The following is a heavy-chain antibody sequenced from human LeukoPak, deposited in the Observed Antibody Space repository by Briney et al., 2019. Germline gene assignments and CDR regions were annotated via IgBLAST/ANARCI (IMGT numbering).Heavy chain of an antibody. CDR1: GFTFSDYE. V-gene: IGHV3-49*04. CDR2: IRSKAYGGTT. CDR3: TRGLYDYGDYEVDY. Sequence: GGSLRLSCAASGFTFSDYEMNWVRQAPGKGLEWVGFIRSKAYGGTTEYAASVKGRFTISRDDSKSIAYLQMNSLKTEDTAVYYCTRGLYDYGDYEVDYWGQGTLVTVSS. D-gene: IGHD4-17*01. J-gene: IGHJ4*02.